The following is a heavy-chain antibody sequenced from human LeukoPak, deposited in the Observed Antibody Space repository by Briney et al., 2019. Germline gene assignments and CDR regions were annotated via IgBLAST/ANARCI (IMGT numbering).Heavy chain of an antibody. D-gene: IGHD3-10*01. V-gene: IGHV4-59*12. CDR1: GDSITSYY. J-gene: IGHJ4*02. CDR3: AGGRFGEPPQSDY. Sequence: SETLSLTCTVSGDSITSYYWSWIRQPPGKGLEWIGYIYYSGSTNYNPSLKSRVTISVDRSKNQFSLKLSSVAAADTAVYYCAGGRFGEPPQSDYWGQGTLVTVSS. CDR2: IYYSGST.